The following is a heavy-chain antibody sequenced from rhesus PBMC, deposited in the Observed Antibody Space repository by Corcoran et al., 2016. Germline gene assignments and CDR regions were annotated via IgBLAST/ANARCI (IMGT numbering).Heavy chain of an antibody. V-gene: IGHV4-169*01. D-gene: IGHD2-21*01. CDR1: GGSISSSS. CDR2: IDGSGSST. J-gene: IGHJ4*01. CDR3: ARSAVLVVVATGFFDY. Sequence: QLQLQESGPGLVKPSETLSVTCAVSGGSISSSSWIWIRQAPGKRLAWIGYIDGSGSSTNYNPSLKSRVTLSVDTSKNQLSLKLSSVTAADTAVDYCARSAVLVVVATGFFDYWGQGVLVTVSS.